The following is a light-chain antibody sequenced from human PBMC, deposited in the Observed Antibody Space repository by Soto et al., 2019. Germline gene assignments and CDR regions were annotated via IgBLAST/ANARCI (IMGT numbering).Light chain of an antibody. J-gene: IGLJ2*01. Sequence: QSVLTQPPSVSGAPGQRVTISCTGSSSNIGAGYDVHWYQQLPGTAPKLLIYGNSNRPSGVPDRFSGSKSGTPASLAITGLQAEDEADYYCQSYDSSLSALVVFGGGTKLTVL. CDR3: QSYDSSLSALVV. CDR1: SSNIGAGYD. V-gene: IGLV1-40*01. CDR2: GNS.